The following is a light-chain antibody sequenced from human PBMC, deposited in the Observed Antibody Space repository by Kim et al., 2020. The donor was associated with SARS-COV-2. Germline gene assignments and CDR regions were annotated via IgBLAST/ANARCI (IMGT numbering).Light chain of an antibody. CDR3: GADHGSGSNFVYV. CDR2: VGTGGIVG. CDR1: SGYSNYK. Sequence: CALSSGYSNYKVDWYQQGPGKGPRFVMRVGTGGIVGSKGDGIPDRFSVLGSGLNRYLTIKNIQEEDESDYHCGADHGSGSNFVYVFGTGTKVTVL. V-gene: IGLV9-49*01. J-gene: IGLJ1*01.